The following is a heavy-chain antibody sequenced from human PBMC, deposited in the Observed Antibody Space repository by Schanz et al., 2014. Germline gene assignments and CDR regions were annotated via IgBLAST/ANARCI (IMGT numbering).Heavy chain of an antibody. Sequence: QLQLQESGPGLVKPSETLSLTCTVSGGSIRRSTYYWGWIRQPPGKGLEWVASIYNSGSAYYGPSLKSRFPIPVETSKNQFSLRLNSVTASDTAVYYCVRQLLWFGESGVDTWGQGTLVVVSS. CDR3: VRQLLWFGESGVDT. CDR2: IYNSGSA. CDR1: GGSIRRSTYY. V-gene: IGHV4-39*01. J-gene: IGHJ5*02. D-gene: IGHD3-10*01.